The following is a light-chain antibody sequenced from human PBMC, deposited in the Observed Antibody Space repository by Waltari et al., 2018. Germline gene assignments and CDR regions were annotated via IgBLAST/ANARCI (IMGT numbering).Light chain of an antibody. CDR3: SSFTSSSTVL. CDR1: SSDVGAYNY. Sequence: QSALTQAASVSGSPGQSITISCTGTSSDVGAYNYVSWYQQHPGKAPKLMIYDVSKRTAGVSNRFAGSKSGNTASLTISGLQAEDEADYYCSSFTSSSTVLFGGGTRLSVL. CDR2: DVS. J-gene: IGLJ2*01. V-gene: IGLV2-14*03.